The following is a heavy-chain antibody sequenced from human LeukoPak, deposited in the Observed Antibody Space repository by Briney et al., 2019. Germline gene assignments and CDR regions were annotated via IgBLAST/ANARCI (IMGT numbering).Heavy chain of an antibody. J-gene: IGHJ4*02. Sequence: TGGSLRLSCVASGLNFDDSAMHWGRQAPGKGLEWVSLISADGGSTFSADSVKGRFSISRDNSKNSLYLQMKSLRSEDTAMYYCAKESGKFDYWGQGTLVAVSS. CDR1: GLNFDDSA. V-gene: IGHV3-43*02. CDR3: AKESGKFDY. CDR2: ISADGGST.